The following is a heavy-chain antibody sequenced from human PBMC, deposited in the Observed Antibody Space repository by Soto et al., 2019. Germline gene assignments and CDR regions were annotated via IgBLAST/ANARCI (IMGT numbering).Heavy chain of an antibody. D-gene: IGHD3-16*01. CDR3: ARDGDYGGQQY. Sequence: QVQLLESGPGLVKPSEALSLTCSVSGDSVTSYYWSWIRQTPGKGLEWIGYVYNIGSTNYNPSLRSRVTIAADTSKNQISLWLRSVTAADTAEYYCARDGDYGGQQYWGQGTLVTVSS. J-gene: IGHJ4*02. CDR2: VYNIGST. V-gene: IGHV4-59*02. CDR1: GDSVTSYY.